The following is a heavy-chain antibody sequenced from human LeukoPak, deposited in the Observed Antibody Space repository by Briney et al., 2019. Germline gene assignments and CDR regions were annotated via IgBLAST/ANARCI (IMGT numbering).Heavy chain of an antibody. D-gene: IGHD3-10*01. CDR3: AKDSLVYYYGSGSQDY. Sequence: GRSLRLSCAASGLTFSSYAMHSVRQAPGKGLERVAVISYDGSNKYYADSVRGRFTSSRDKSKNTLYLHMNSLRAEDTAVYYCAKDSLVYYYGSGSQDYWGQGTLVTVSS. CDR1: GLTFSSYA. CDR2: ISYDGSNK. J-gene: IGHJ4*02. V-gene: IGHV3-30*04.